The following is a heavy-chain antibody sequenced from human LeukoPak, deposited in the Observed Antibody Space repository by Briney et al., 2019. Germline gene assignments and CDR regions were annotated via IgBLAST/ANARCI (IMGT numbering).Heavy chain of an antibody. CDR2: IIPIFGTA. V-gene: IGHV1-69*05. CDR1: GGTFSSYA. D-gene: IGHD5-18*01. J-gene: IGHJ4*02. Sequence: SVKLSCKASGGTFSSYAINWVRQAPGQGLEWMGRIIPIFGTANYAQKFQGRVTITTDESTSTAYMELSSLRSEDTAVYYCARDKLLEDVDTAMVDWGQGTLVTVSS. CDR3: ARDKLLEDVDTAMVD.